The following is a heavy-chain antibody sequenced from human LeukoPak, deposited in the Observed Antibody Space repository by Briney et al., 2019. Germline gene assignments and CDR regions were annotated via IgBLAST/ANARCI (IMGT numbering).Heavy chain of an antibody. Sequence: PSETLSLTCTVSGDSISSSNSYWGWIRQPPGKGLEWIGEINHSGSTNYNPSLKSRVTISVDTSKNQFSLKLSSVTAADTAVYYCARRGYDYVWGSYRPLGQENRFDPWGQGTLVTVSS. CDR2: INHSGST. V-gene: IGHV4-39*07. D-gene: IGHD3-16*02. CDR3: ARRGYDYVWGSYRPLGQENRFDP. CDR1: GDSISSSNSY. J-gene: IGHJ5*02.